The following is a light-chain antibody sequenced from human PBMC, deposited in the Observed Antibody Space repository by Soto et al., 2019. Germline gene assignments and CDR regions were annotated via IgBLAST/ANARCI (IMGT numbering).Light chain of an antibody. CDR3: QQYGSSPVT. CDR1: QSVSSSS. V-gene: IGKV3-20*01. J-gene: IGKJ1*01. CDR2: VAS. Sequence: EIVLTQSPGTLSLSPGERATLSCRASQSVSSSSLAWYQQRPGQAPKLLIYVASSRASGIPDRFSGSGSGTDFTLTISRLEPEDFAVYYCQQYGSSPVTFGQGTKADIK.